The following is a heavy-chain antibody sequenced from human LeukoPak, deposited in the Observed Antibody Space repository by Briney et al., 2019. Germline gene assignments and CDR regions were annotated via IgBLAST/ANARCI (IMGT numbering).Heavy chain of an antibody. D-gene: IGHD3-16*02. CDR3: ARQDYVWGSYRYAS. V-gene: IGHV4-34*01. CDR2: INHSGST. CDR1: GGSFSGYY. Sequence: KPSETLSLTCAVYGGSFSGYYWSWIRQPPGKGLKWIGEINHSGSTNYNPSLKSRVTISVDTSKNQFSLKLSSVTAADTAVYYCARQDYVWGSYRYASWGQGTLVTVSS. J-gene: IGHJ1*01.